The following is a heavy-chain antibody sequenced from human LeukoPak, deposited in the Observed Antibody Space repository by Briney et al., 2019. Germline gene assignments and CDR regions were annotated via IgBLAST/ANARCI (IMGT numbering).Heavy chain of an antibody. CDR2: IKQDGSEK. Sequence: GGSLRLSCAASGFTFSSYGMHWVRQAPGKGLEWVANIKQDGSEKYYVDSVKGRFTISRDNAKNSLYLQMNSLRAEDTAVYYCARAGYSSTWYSRYFDLWGRGTLVTVSS. V-gene: IGHV3-7*01. CDR1: GFTFSSYG. CDR3: ARAGYSSTWYSRYFDL. J-gene: IGHJ2*01. D-gene: IGHD6-13*01.